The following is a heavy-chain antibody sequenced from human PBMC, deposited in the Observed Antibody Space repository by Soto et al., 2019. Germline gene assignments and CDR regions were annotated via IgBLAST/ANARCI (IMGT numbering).Heavy chain of an antibody. CDR1: GFTFSSYG. CDR2: IWYDGSNK. J-gene: IGHJ6*02. Sequence: GGSLRLSCAASGFTFSSYGMHWVRQAPGKGLEWVAVIWYDGSNKYYADSVKGRFTISRDNSKNTLYLQMNSLRAEDTAVYYCARDVYRNDAFYYGMDVWGQGTTVTVS. CDR3: ARDVYRNDAFYYGMDV. V-gene: IGHV3-33*01. D-gene: IGHD1-1*01.